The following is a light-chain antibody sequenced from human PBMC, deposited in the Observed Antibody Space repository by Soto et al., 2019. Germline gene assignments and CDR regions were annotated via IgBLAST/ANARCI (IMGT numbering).Light chain of an antibody. CDR1: NSNIASNT. J-gene: IGLJ1*01. V-gene: IGLV1-44*01. CDR2: YNN. Sequence: QSALTQPPSASETPGQTVSISCSGSNSNIASNTVNWYQHLPGTAPKLLIYYNNQRPSGVPDRFSGSKSGTSASLAISGLQSEDESDYYCAARDDTLKRSVFGTGTKVTVL. CDR3: AARDDTLKRSV.